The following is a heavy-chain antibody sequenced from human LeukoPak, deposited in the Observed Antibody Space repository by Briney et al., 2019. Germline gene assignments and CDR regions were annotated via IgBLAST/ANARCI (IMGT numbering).Heavy chain of an antibody. CDR2: ISPSGGST. V-gene: IGHV1-46*01. CDR1: GYTFTSYY. Sequence: ASVKVSCKASGYTFTSYYMHWVRQAPGQGLEWMGIISPSGGSTSYAQKFQGRVTMTRDTSTSTVYMELSSLRSEDTAVYYCARDRVGATRGLGAFDIWGQGTMVTVSS. D-gene: IGHD1-26*01. CDR3: ARDRVGATRGLGAFDI. J-gene: IGHJ3*02.